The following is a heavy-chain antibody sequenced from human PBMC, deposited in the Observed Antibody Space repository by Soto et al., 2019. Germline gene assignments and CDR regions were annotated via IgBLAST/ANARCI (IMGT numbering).Heavy chain of an antibody. J-gene: IGHJ6*03. Sequence: SETLSLTCTVSGGSISSYYWSWIRQPPGKGLEWIGYIYYSGSTNCNPSLKSRVTISVDTSKNQFSLKLSSVTAADTAVYYCARTLGYCSSTSCYKYYYYMDVWGKGTTVTVSS. V-gene: IGHV4-59*08. D-gene: IGHD2-2*01. CDR2: IYYSGST. CDR3: ARTLGYCSSTSCYKYYYYMDV. CDR1: GGSISSYY.